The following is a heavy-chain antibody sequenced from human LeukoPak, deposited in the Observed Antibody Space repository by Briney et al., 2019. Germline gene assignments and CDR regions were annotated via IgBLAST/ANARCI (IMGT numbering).Heavy chain of an antibody. CDR1: GGTFSSYA. V-gene: IGHV1-69*05. CDR3: ARDWYYYDSSGFYSPYYFDY. CDR2: IIPIFGTA. J-gene: IGHJ4*02. D-gene: IGHD3-22*01. Sequence: SVKVSCKASGGTFSSYAISWVRQAPGQGLEWMGRIIPIFGTANYAQKFQGRVTITTDESTSTAYMELSSLRSEDTAVYYCARDWYYYDSSGFYSPYYFDYWGQGTLVTVSS.